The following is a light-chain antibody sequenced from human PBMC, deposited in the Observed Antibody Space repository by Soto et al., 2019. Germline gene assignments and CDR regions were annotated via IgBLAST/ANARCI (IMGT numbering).Light chain of an antibody. CDR2: AAS. CDR1: QGIGLY. Sequence: DIQMTQSPSSLSASFGDRVTMTCRASQGIGLYLAWFQQRPGNTPNLLIYAASTLQLGVPSRFSGSGSGTDFTLTISSLQPEDVATYDCQKYNSAPLTFGGGTRVEIK. J-gene: IGKJ4*01. CDR3: QKYNSAPLT. V-gene: IGKV1-27*01.